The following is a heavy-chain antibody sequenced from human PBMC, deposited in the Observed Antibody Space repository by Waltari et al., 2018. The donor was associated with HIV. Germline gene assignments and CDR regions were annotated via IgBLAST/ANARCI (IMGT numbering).Heavy chain of an antibody. J-gene: IGHJ1*01. CDR3: AKQTDGYGDYEPDQGFQH. CDR2: IHPGDSDT. Sequence: EVQLVQSGTQMRKPGESLKISCKGSGYTFTTYWIGWARQMPGKGLEWMGIIHPGDSDTKYGPSFEGQVTMSVDKSTSTAYLQWSSLKASDTAMYYCAKQTDGYGDYEPDQGFQHWGQGTLVFVSS. V-gene: IGHV5-51*01. D-gene: IGHD4-17*01. CDR1: GYTFTTYW.